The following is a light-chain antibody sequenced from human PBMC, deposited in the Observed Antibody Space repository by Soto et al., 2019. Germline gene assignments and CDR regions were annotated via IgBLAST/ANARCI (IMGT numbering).Light chain of an antibody. CDR1: QSLNSH. CDR3: HQRNNCPLT. V-gene: IGKV3-11*01. Sequence: EIVLTQSPATLSLSPGAGATLSCRASQSLNSHLAWYQQKAGQAPRLLIYDASNRATGVPARFSGSGSGTDFTLTISSLEPEDFSAYYCHQRNNCPLTFGGGTKLDIK. J-gene: IGKJ4*01. CDR2: DAS.